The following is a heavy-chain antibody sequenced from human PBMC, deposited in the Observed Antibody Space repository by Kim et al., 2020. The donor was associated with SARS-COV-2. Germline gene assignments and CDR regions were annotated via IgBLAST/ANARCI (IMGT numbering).Heavy chain of an antibody. J-gene: IGHJ4*01. V-gene: IGHV3-30*18. D-gene: IGHD6-6*01. CDR1: GFTFSSYG. CDR3: AKDARSGVAAPHCDY. CDR2: ISYDGSNK. Sequence: GGSLRLSCAASGFTFSSYGMHWVRQAPGKGLEWVAVISYDGSNKYYADSVKGRFTISRDNSKNTLYLQMNSLRAEDTAVYYCAKDARSGVAAPHCDYWG.